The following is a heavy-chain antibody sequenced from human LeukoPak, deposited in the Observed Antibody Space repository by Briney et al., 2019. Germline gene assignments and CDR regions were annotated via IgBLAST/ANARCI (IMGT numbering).Heavy chain of an antibody. CDR1: GGSISSYY. V-gene: IGHV4-59*01. CDR2: IYYSGST. Sequence: SETLSLTCTVSGGSISSYYWSWIRQPPGKGLEWIGYIYYSGSTNYNPSLKSRVTISVDTSKNQFSLKLSSVTAEDTAVYYCATGVYCSGTSCYARNWFDPWGQGTLVTVSS. CDR3: ATGVYCSGTSCYARNWFDP. D-gene: IGHD2-2*01. J-gene: IGHJ5*02.